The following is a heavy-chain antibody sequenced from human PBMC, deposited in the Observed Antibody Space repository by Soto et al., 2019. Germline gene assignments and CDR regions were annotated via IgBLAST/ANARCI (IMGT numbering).Heavy chain of an antibody. J-gene: IGHJ4*03. CDR3: VRSDGDLWPILHH. D-gene: IGHD2-21*02. CDR2: INPDSGDT. CDR1: GYSFVRHY. Sequence: VKVYCKTSGYSFVRHYINWVRHAPGQGHEWMGWINPDSGDTSNQERFQGRVTMPRGTALNTAYMDVPGLTSDGKAIYFCVRSDGDLWPILHHCGPGTLVTVSS. V-gene: IGHV1-2*02.